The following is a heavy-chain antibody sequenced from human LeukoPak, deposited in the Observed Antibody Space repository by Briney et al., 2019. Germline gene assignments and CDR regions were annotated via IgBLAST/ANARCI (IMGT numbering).Heavy chain of an antibody. V-gene: IGHV1-18*01. J-gene: IGHJ4*02. D-gene: IGHD5-12*01. CDR3: ARDLGWLRAGDY. CDR1: GYTFTSYA. CDR2: ISAYNGNT. Sequence: ASVKVSCKASGYTFTSYAMNWVRQAPGQGLEWMGWISAYNGNTNYAQKLQGRVTMTTDTSTSTAYMELRSLRSDDTAVYYCARDLGWLRAGDYWGQGTLVTVSS.